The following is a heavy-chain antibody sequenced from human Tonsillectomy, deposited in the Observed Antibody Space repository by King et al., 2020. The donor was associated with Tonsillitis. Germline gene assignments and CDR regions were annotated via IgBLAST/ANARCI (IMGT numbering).Heavy chain of an antibody. CDR1: GFTFSTYA. J-gene: IGHJ4*02. D-gene: IGHD3-16*01. V-gene: IGHV3-23*04. Sequence: VQLVESGGGLVQPGGSLRLSCAASGFTFSTYAMSWVRQAPGKGLQWVSGISNGGTTYYADSVKGRFTISRDNSKNTVYLQMNSLRAADTAVYYCAKMGGEQIRVWFFDYWGQGTLVTVSS. CDR2: ISNGGTT. CDR3: AKMGGEQIRVWFFDY.